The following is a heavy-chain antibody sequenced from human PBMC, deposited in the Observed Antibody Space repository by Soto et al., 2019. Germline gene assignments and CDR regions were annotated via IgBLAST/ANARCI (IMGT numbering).Heavy chain of an antibody. CDR2: IIPIFGTA. CDR1: GGAFSSYA. V-gene: IGHV1-69*06. J-gene: IGHJ6*02. Sequence: SVKVSCKASGGAFSSYAISWVRQAPGQGLEWMGGIIPIFGTANYAQKFQGRVTITADKSTSTAYMELSSLRSEDTAVYYCARAGSSWYLNRYYYYGMDVWGQGTTVTVSS. D-gene: IGHD6-13*01. CDR3: ARAGSSWYLNRYYYYGMDV.